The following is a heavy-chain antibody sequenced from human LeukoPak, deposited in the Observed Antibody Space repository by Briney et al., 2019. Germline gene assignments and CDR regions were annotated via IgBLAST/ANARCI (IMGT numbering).Heavy chain of an antibody. Sequence: PGGSLRLSCAAYGFTVSSNYMSWVRQAPGKGREWVSVIYTGGTTYYADSVRGRFTISRDNSKNTLFLQMNILRVDDTAVYYCARHSEFGTSWFDYWGQGTLVTVSS. CDR2: IYTGGTT. D-gene: IGHD6-13*01. J-gene: IGHJ4*02. CDR1: GFTVSSNY. V-gene: IGHV3-53*01. CDR3: ARHSEFGTSWFDY.